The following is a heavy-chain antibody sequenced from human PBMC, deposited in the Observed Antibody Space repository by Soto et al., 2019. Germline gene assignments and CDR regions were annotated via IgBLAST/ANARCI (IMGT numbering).Heavy chain of an antibody. D-gene: IGHD1-1*01. CDR1: GGTFSSYT. CDR3: ARFRPSSTTGTRNAFDI. Sequence: QVQLVQSGAEVKKPGSSVKVSCKASGGTFSSYTISWVRQAPGQGLEWMGRIIPILGIANYAQKFQGRVTITADKSTSTAYMELSSLRSEDTAVYYCARFRPSSTTGTRNAFDIWGQGTMVTVSS. CDR2: IIPILGIA. J-gene: IGHJ3*02. V-gene: IGHV1-69*02.